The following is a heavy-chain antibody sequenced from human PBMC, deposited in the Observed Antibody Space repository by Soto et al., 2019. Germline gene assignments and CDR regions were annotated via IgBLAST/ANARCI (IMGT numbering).Heavy chain of an antibody. D-gene: IGHD3-22*01. Sequence: ESAPTPVTPTQTLTQTCTFSGSPIRTSGVSVGWIRQPPGKALEWLALIYWDDDKCYSPSLKSRLTITKDTSKNQVVLTMTNMDPVDTATNYCTHKRGITMTVGFDPWGQ. J-gene: IGHJ5*02. CDR1: GSPIRTSGVS. CDR2: IYWDDDK. V-gene: IGHV2-5*02. CDR3: THKRGITMTVGFDP.